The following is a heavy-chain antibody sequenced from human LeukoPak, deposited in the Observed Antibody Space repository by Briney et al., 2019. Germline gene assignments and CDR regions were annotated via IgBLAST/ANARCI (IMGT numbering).Heavy chain of an antibody. Sequence: GSLRLSCAASGFTLSNYAMSWVRQAPGKGLEWVSGISGSGGSTYYADSVKGRLTISRDNSKNTLYLQMDSLRAEDTAVYFTTADDWYFDLWGRGTLVTVSS. V-gene: IGHV3-23*01. CDR1: GFTLSNYA. CDR3: TADDWYFDL. J-gene: IGHJ2*01. CDR2: ISGSGGST. D-gene: IGHD3-3*01.